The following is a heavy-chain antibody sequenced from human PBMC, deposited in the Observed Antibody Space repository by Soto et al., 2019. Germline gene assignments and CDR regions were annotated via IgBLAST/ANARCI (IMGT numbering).Heavy chain of an antibody. J-gene: IGHJ5*02. D-gene: IGHD2-21*01. Sequence: ASVKVSCKASGYTFTNFGVTWVRRAPGQGLEWMRWISAYTDTPNYAQKFQGRVTMTIDTSTGTAYMDLRSLPSDDTAAYYSARVFPAGKGQCDPRRRVTRVTVCS. V-gene: IGHV1-18*01. CDR1: GYTFTNFG. CDR2: ISAYTDTP. CDR3: ARVFPAGKGQCDP.